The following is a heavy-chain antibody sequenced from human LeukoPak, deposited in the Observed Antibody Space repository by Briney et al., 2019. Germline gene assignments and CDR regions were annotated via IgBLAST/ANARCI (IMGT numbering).Heavy chain of an antibody. J-gene: IGHJ6*02. CDR1: GYTFTGYY. D-gene: IGHD3-22*01. V-gene: IGHV1-2*02. Sequence: GASVKVSCKASGYTFTGYYMHWVRQAPGQGLEWMGWINPNSGGTNYAQKFQGRVTMTRDTSISTAYMELSRLRSDDTAVYYCARDPKKVSYYDSSGYPLYYYYGMDVWGQGTTVTVSS. CDR2: INPNSGGT. CDR3: ARDPKKVSYYDSSGYPLYYYYGMDV.